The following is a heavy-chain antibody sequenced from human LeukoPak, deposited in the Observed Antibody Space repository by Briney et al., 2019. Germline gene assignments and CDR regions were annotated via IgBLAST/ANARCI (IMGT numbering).Heavy chain of an antibody. Sequence: GGSLRLSCAASGFTFSDSAVHWARQASGKGLEWVGRIRSKANSYATAYAASVKGRFTISRDDSKNTAYLQMNSLRAEDTAVYYCARESQLFYGMDVWGQGTTVTVSS. D-gene: IGHD2-2*01. V-gene: IGHV3-73*01. J-gene: IGHJ6*02. CDR3: ARESQLFYGMDV. CDR1: GFTFSDSA. CDR2: IRSKANSYAT.